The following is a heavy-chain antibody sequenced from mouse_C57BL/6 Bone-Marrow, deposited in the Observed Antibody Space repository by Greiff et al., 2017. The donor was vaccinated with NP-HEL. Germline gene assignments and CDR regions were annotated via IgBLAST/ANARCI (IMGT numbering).Heavy chain of an antibody. CDR2: IYPGDGDT. CDR1: GYAFSSYW. V-gene: IGHV1-80*01. Sequence: QVQLKESGAELVKPGASVKISCKASGYAFSSYWMNWVKQRPGKGLEWIGQIYPGDGDTNYNGKFKGKATLTPDKSSSTVYMELSRLTSEDSAVYFCARHGYAMDYWGQGTSVTVSS. CDR3: ARHGYAMDY. J-gene: IGHJ4*01.